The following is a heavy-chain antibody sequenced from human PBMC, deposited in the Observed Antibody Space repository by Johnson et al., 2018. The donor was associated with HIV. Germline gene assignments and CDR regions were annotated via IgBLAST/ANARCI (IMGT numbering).Heavy chain of an antibody. D-gene: IGHD3-22*01. CDR2: ISGSGGST. CDR3: AKDLSDSSGYHDAFDI. V-gene: IGHV3-23*04. Sequence: EVQLVESGGGLVQPGGSLRLSCAASGFTFSSYAMSWVRQAPGKGLEWVSAISGSGGSTYYADSVKGRFTISRDNSKNTLYLQMNSLRTEDTAVYYCAKDLSDSSGYHDAFDIWGQGTMVTVSS. J-gene: IGHJ3*02. CDR1: GFTFSSYA.